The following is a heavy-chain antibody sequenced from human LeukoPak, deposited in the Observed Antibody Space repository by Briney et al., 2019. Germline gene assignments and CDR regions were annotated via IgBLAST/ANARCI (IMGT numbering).Heavy chain of an antibody. Sequence: SETLSLTCTVSGGSISSYYWSWIRQPPGKGLEWIGYIYYSGSTNYNPSLESRVTISVDTSKNQFSLKLSSVTAADTAVYYCARAYYYDSSGYYRADAFDIWGQGTMVTVSS. V-gene: IGHV4-59*01. J-gene: IGHJ3*02. CDR2: IYYSGST. CDR3: ARAYYYDSSGYYRADAFDI. CDR1: GGSISSYY. D-gene: IGHD3-22*01.